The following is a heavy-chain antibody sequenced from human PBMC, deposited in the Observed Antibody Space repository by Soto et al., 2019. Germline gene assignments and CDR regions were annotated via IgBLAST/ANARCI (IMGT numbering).Heavy chain of an antibody. V-gene: IGHV1-69*13. J-gene: IGHJ5*02. CDR2: IIPIFGTA. Sequence: SVKVSCKASGGTFSSYAISWVRQAPGQGLEWMGGIIPIFGTANYAQKFQGRVTITADESTSTAYMELSSLRSEDTAVYYCAREVAPLIAGYNWFDPWGQGTLVTVSS. CDR1: GGTFSSYA. D-gene: IGHD6-13*01. CDR3: AREVAPLIAGYNWFDP.